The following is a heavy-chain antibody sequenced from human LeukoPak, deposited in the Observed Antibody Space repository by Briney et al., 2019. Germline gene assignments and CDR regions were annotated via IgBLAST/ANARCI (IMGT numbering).Heavy chain of an antibody. CDR1: GFTFSSYS. Sequence: GGSLRLSCAASGFTFSSYSMNWVRQAPGKGLEWVSYISSSSSTIYYADSVKGRFTISRDNAKNSLYLQMNSLKTEDTAVYYCNVWLGVLSDHWGQGTLVTVSS. CDR2: ISSSSSTI. V-gene: IGHV3-48*01. D-gene: IGHD3-16*02. J-gene: IGHJ4*02. CDR3: NVWLGVLSDH.